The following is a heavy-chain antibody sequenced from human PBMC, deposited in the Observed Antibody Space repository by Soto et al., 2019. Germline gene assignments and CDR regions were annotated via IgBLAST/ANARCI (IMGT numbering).Heavy chain of an antibody. CDR1: AFNFFV. V-gene: IGHV1-58*01. CDR3: AAEFSNTHAFDD. J-gene: IGHJ4*02. CDR2: IVVGSGNT. D-gene: IGHD2-2*02. Sequence: GASVKVSCKAFAFNFFVLQWVRQARGRPLEWIGWIVVGSGNTNYAQKFQERVTITRDMSTSTAYMELSSLRSEDTAVYYCAAEFSNTHAFDDWGPGTLVTVSS.